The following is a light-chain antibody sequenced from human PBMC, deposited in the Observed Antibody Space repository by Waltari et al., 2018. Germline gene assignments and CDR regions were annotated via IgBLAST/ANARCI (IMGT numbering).Light chain of an antibody. Sequence: EIVLTQSPAILSFSPGERPTFSCRASQSFGTYLAWSQQRPGQSPRLLIYDASYRATGIPARFSGSGSETDFTLTISSLQPEDFAVYYCQQRRNWPLTFGGGTRVQI. CDR1: QSFGTY. CDR3: QQRRNWPLT. CDR2: DAS. J-gene: IGKJ4*01. V-gene: IGKV3-11*01.